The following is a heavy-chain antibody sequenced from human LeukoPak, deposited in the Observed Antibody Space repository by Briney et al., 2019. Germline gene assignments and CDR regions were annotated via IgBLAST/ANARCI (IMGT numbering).Heavy chain of an antibody. V-gene: IGHV3-7*01. J-gene: IGHJ4*02. CDR2: IEQDGSDK. CDR1: GFPFSSYW. Sequence: GGSLRLSCAASGFPFSSYWMSWVRQAPGKGLEWVANIEQDGSDKYYVDSVKGRFTISRDNARKSLYLQLNSLRADDTAVYYCARLTVTTGFDYWGQGTLVTVSS. D-gene: IGHD1-1*01. CDR3: ARLTVTTGFDY.